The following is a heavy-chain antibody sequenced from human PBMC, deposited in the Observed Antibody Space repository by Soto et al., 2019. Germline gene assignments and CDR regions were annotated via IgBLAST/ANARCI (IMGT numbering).Heavy chain of an antibody. CDR1: GFTFSSYA. D-gene: IGHD2-2*01. Sequence: QVQLVESGGGVVQPGRSLRLSCAASGFTFSSYAMHWVRQAPGKGLEWVAVISYDGSNKYYADSVKGRFTISRDNSKNTLYLQMNSLRAEDTAVYHCARDLLRLGSVVPAAMVYYYYGMDVWGQGTTVTVSS. J-gene: IGHJ6*02. CDR3: ARDLLRLGSVVPAAMVYYYYGMDV. V-gene: IGHV3-30-3*01. CDR2: ISYDGSNK.